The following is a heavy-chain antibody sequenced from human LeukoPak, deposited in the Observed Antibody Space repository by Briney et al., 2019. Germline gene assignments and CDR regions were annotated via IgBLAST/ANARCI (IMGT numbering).Heavy chain of an antibody. CDR1: GGSINSYY. J-gene: IGHJ2*01. CDR3: ARDRDSSGLRDFDL. D-gene: IGHD3-22*01. CDR2: IYYSGNT. Sequence: SETLSLTCTVSGGSINSYYWSWIRQPPGKGLECIGYIYYSGNTNYNPSLKSRVSISIDTSKNQLSLQLSSVTAADTAVYYCARDRDSSGLRDFDLWGRGTLVTVSA. V-gene: IGHV4-59*01.